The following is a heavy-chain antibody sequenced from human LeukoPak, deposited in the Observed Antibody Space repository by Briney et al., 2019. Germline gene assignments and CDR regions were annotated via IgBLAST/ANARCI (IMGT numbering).Heavy chain of an antibody. CDR3: AREDIYTSLSLDY. CDR1: GYTFTGQYY. J-gene: IGHJ4*02. CDR2: INPKSGDT. Sequence: ASVEVSCKASGYTFTGQYYIHWVRQAPGQGLERMGWINPKSGDTNYAQKFQGRVTMARDTSISTAYMELTRLRYDDTAVYYCAREDIYTSLSLDYWGQGTLVTVSS. D-gene: IGHD2-2*02. V-gene: IGHV1-2*02.